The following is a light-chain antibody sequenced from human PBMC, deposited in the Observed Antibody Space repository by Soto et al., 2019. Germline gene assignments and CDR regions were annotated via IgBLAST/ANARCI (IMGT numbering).Light chain of an antibody. Sequence: QSVLTQPASVSGSPGQSITISCTGTSSDVGNYNLVSWYQQHPXKXPKLXXXXXXXRXSGVXXRXSXXKSXXTXSXTISGLQAEDEADYYCCSYARSNFVFGTGTKVTVL. J-gene: IGLJ1*01. V-gene: IGLV2-23*01. CDR3: CSYARSNFV. CDR1: SSDVGNYNL. CDR2: XXX.